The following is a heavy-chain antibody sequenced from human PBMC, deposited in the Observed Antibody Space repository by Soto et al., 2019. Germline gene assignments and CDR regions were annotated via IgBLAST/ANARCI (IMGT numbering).Heavy chain of an antibody. D-gene: IGHD1-26*01. CDR3: VRGASALNGIDY. V-gene: IGHV3-74*01. J-gene: IGHJ4*02. CDR1: GFTFSNYW. Sequence: EVQLVQSGGELVQPGGSLRLSCAASGFTFSNYWMHWVRQAPGKGLVWVSRIDPAGNTNYADSVKGRFTISRDNAENTLFLQMNSLRAEDTALYYCVRGASALNGIDYWGQGTLVTVSP. CDR2: IDPAGNT.